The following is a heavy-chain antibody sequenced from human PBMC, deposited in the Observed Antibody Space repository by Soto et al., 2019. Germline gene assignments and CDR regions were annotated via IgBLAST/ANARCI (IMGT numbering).Heavy chain of an antibody. J-gene: IGHJ4*02. Sequence: ASVKVSCKAFGYTFTSYDIYWVRQATGQGLEWMGWMNPNTGNSAYAQKFQGRVTVTSDTSINTVHMELSSLRSEDTAVYYCARRAETNGWNGFGADKYYFDFWGQGTRVTVSS. D-gene: IGHD1-1*01. CDR3: ARRAETNGWNGFGADKYYFDF. V-gene: IGHV1-8*01. CDR1: GYTFTSYD. CDR2: MNPNTGNS.